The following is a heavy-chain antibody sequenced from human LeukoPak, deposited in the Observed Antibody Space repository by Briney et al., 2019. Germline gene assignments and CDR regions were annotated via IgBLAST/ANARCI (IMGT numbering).Heavy chain of an antibody. Sequence: SXXXQAPGQGLEWMGGXIPIFGTANYAQKFQGRVTITADESTSTAYMELSSLRSEDTAVYYCARGRYYYDSSGYYPFDYWGQGTLVTVSS. V-gene: IGHV1-69*01. CDR2: XIPIFGTA. CDR3: ARGRYYYDSSGYYPFDY. J-gene: IGHJ4*02. D-gene: IGHD3-22*01.